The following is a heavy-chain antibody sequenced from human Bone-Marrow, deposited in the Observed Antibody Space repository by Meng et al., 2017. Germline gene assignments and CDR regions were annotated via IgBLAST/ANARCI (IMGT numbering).Heavy chain of an antibody. CDR3: ARVEPQMVTSYFDY. CDR1: GFTFSRFV. CDR2: ISYDGSNT. V-gene: IGHV3-30*01. D-gene: IGHD5-18*01. J-gene: IGHJ4*02. Sequence: GGSLRLSCAASGFTFSRFVMHWVRQAPGKGLEWVAVISYDGSNTYHADSVKGRFTISRDNSKNTLYLQMNTLRAEDTAVYYCARVEPQMVTSYFDYWGQGTLVTVSS.